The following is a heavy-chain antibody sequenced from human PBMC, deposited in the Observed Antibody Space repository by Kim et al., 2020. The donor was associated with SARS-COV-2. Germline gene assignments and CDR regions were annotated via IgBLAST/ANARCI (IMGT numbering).Heavy chain of an antibody. CDR3: ARALRGEAAAVDY. V-gene: IGHV3-13*01. D-gene: IGHD6-13*01. Sequence: YPGSVKGRFTISRENAKNSLYLQMNSLRAGDTAVYYCARALRGEAAAVDYWGQGTLVTVSS. J-gene: IGHJ4*02.